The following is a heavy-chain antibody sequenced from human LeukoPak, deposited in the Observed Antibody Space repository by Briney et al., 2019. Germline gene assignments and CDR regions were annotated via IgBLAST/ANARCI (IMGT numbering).Heavy chain of an antibody. D-gene: IGHD2-8*01. Sequence: GGSLRLSCAASGFTFSSYSMNWVRQAPGEGLEWVSSFSSSSTYIFYADSVKGRFTISRDNAKNSLYLQMNSLRAEDTAVYYCARGNGDAFDIWGQGTMVTVSS. CDR3: ARGNGDAFDI. V-gene: IGHV3-21*01. CDR1: GFTFSSYS. J-gene: IGHJ3*02. CDR2: FSSSSTYI.